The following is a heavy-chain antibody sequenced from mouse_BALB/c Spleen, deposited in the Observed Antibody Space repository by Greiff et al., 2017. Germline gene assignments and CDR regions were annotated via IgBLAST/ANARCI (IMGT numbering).Heavy chain of an antibody. CDR1: GYTFTSYV. J-gene: IGHJ2*01. CDR3: ARDYYGSSYDRYFDY. CDR2: INPYNDGT. D-gene: IGHD1-1*01. Sequence: EVQLQQSGPELVKPGASVKMSCKASGYTFTSYVMHWVKQKPGQGLEWIGYINPYNDGTKYNEKFKGKATLTSDKSSSTAYMELSSLTSEDSAVYYCARDYYGSSYDRYFDYWGQGTTLTVSS. V-gene: IGHV1-14*01.